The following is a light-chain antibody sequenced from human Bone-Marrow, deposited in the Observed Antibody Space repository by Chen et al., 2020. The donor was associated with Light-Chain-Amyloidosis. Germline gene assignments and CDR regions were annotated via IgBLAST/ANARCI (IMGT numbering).Light chain of an antibody. V-gene: IGLV2-23*02. J-gene: IGLJ3*02. CDR2: EVN. CDR3: CSYAGSSTLV. CDR1: SSDVGSYNL. Sequence: QSPLTQPASVSGSPGQSITLSCTGTSSDVGSYNLVSWYQQHPGKAPKFMIYEVNKRPSGVSNRFSGSKSGNTASLTISGLQAEDEADYYCCSYAGSSTLVFGGGTKVTVL.